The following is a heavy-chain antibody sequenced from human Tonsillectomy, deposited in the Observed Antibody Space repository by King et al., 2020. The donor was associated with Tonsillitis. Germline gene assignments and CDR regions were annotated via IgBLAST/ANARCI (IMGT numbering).Heavy chain of an antibody. CDR1: GGSISSGGYS. J-gene: IGHJ3*02. V-gene: IGHV4-30-4*07. CDR3: ARVVPAADYAFDI. D-gene: IGHD2-2*01. CDR2: IYYSGST. Sequence: VQLQESGPGLVKPSQTLSLTCAVSGGSISSGGYSWSWIRQPPGKGLEWIGYIYYSGSTYYNPSLKSRVTISVDTSKNQFSLKLSSVTAADTAVYYCARVVPAADYAFDIWGQGTMVTVSS.